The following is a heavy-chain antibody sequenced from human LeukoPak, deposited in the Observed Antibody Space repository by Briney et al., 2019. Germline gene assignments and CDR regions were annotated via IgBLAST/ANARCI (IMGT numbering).Heavy chain of an antibody. D-gene: IGHD6-13*01. CDR1: GFTLSNYA. V-gene: IGHV3-23*01. CDR2: ISESGDST. J-gene: IGHJ4*02. Sequence: GGSLRLSCAASGFTLSNYAMSWVRQAPGKGLEWVSTISESGDSTYYADSVKGRFTISRDNSKNTLYLQMNSLRAEDTAVYYCARGLPGYSSTPDYWGQGTLVTVSS. CDR3: ARGLPGYSSTPDY.